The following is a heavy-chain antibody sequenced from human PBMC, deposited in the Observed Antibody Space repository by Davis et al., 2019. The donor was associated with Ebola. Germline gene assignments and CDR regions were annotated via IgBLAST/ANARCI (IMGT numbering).Heavy chain of an antibody. CDR3: ARLSGTTLVYYYYGMDV. CDR2: IDPSDSYT. D-gene: IGHD1-7*01. CDR1: GYSFTSYW. V-gene: IGHV5-10-1*01. J-gene: IGHJ6*02. Sequence: GESLKIPCQGPGYSFTSYWISWVRQLPGQGLEWMGRIDPSDSYTNYSPSFQGHVTISADKSISTAYLQWSSLKASDTAMYYCARLSGTTLVYYYYGMDVWGQGTTVTVSS.